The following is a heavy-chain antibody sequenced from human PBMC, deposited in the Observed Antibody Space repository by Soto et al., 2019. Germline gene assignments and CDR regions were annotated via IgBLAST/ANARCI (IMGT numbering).Heavy chain of an antibody. D-gene: IGHD2-15*01. CDR1: GGSISSYY. CDR3: ARGYCSGGNCYHFDY. Sequence: SETLSLTCTVSGGSISSYYWSWIRQPPGKGLEWIGCVYYSGSANYNPSLQSRVTISVDTSKNQFSLKLSSVTAADTAVYYCARGYCSGGNCYHFDYWGQGTLVTVSS. J-gene: IGHJ4*02. V-gene: IGHV4-59*01. CDR2: VYYSGSA.